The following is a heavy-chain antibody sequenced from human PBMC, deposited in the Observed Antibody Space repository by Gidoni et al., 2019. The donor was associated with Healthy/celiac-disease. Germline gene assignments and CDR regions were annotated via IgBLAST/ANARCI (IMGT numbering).Heavy chain of an antibody. D-gene: IGHD1-26*01. CDR3: AREWSRPTGAPGY. V-gene: IGHV3-30*03. Sequence: QVQLVDSGGGVVQPGGSLRLSCAASGFTFSSAGMHWVRQAPGKGLEWVAVKSYDGRNKYYADSVKGRFTISRDNSKNTLYLQMNSLRAEDTAVYYCAREWSRPTGAPGYWGQGTLVTVSS. CDR2: KSYDGRNK. CDR1: GFTFSSAG. J-gene: IGHJ4*02.